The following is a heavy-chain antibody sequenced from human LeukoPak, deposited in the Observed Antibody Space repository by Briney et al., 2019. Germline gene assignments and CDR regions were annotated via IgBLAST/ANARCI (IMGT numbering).Heavy chain of an antibody. D-gene: IGHD3-10*01. V-gene: IGHV1-18*01. CDR3: ARVLLWFGEFQLGGAIPGDLYYYGMDV. Sequence: ASVKVSCKASGYTFTSYGISWVRQAPGQGLEWMGWISAYSGNTNYAQKLQGRVTMTTDTSTSTAYMELRSLRSDDTAVYYCARVLLWFGEFQLGGAIPGDLYYYGMDVWGQGTTVTVSS. CDR2: ISAYSGNT. J-gene: IGHJ6*02. CDR1: GYTFTSYG.